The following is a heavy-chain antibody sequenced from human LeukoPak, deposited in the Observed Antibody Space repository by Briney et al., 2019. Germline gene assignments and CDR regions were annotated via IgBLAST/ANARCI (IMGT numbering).Heavy chain of an antibody. CDR1: GGSISSSRYY. CDR3: ARASPSCAVDY. CDR2: FFYGGNT. D-gene: IGHD6-6*01. Sequence: PSETLSLTCTVSGGSISSSRYYWGWIRQPPGKGLEWIGAFFYGGNTYYNPSLKSRVTISVDTSNNQFSLKLSSVTAADTAVYYCARASPSCAVDYWGQGTLVTVSS. V-gene: IGHV4-39*01. J-gene: IGHJ4*02.